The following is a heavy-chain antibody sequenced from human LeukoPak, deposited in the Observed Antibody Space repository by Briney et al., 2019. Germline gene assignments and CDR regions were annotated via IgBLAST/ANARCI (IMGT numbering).Heavy chain of an antibody. J-gene: IGHJ4*02. D-gene: IGHD3-10*01. V-gene: IGHV5-51*01. CDR2: IYPGDSDT. CDR1: GYSFTSYW. Sequence: GESLKISCKCSGYSFTSYWIGWLRQMPRKGLEWMGIIYPGDSDTRYSPSFQGQVTISADKSLSTAYLQWSSLKASDTAMYYCARQGMTMVRGVPALDYWGQGTLVTVSS. CDR3: ARQGMTMVRGVPALDY.